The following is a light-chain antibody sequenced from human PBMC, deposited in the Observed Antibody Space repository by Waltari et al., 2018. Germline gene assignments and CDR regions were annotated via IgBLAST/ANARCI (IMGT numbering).Light chain of an antibody. V-gene: IGKV3-20*01. J-gene: IGKJ1*01. CDR3: HQYGASPRT. CDR2: IAS. Sequence: ENVLTQSPATLSLSPGERATLSCRASQTVNNNYLAWYQQKPGQAPRLLIYIASSRAAGNPDRFTGSGSGTDFTLTISRLEPEDFAVYYCHQYGASPRTFGRGTKVEIK. CDR1: QTVNNNY.